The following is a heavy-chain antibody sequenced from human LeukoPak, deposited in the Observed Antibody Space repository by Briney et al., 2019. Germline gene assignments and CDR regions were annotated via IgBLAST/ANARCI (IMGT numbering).Heavy chain of an antibody. V-gene: IGHV4-59*08. CDR1: GGSISSYY. Sequence: SETLSLTCTVSGGSISSYYWSWIRQPPGKGLEWIGYIYYSGSTNYNPSLKSRVTISVDTSKNQFSLKLSSVTAADTAVYYCARAVSGDYFDYWGQGTLVTVSS. J-gene: IGHJ4*02. D-gene: IGHD1-14*01. CDR3: ARAVSGDYFDY. CDR2: IYYSGST.